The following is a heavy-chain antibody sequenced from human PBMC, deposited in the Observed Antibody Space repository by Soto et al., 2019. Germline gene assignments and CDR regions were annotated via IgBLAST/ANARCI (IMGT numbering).Heavy chain of an antibody. CDR3: ARLPRSGWDHYYYGMDV. D-gene: IGHD6-19*01. V-gene: IGHV3-30*03. CDR1: GFTFSTYG. CDR2: MSHDGSHK. Sequence: QVQLVESGGGVVQAGGSLGLSCTASGFTFSTYGMHWVRQAPGKGPEWVAVMSHDGSHKAFLDSVKGRFIISRDNSKNTLYLQMNSLGPDDTAVYSCARLPRSGWDHYYYGMDVWGQGTTVIVSS. J-gene: IGHJ6*02.